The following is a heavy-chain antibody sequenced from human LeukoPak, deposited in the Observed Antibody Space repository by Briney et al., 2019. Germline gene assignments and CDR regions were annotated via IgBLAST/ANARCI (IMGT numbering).Heavy chain of an antibody. J-gene: IGHJ4*02. CDR2: IGIDSGNT. V-gene: IGHV3-48*01. CDR1: GFPFIEYS. CDR3: ARDHNYAFDN. D-gene: IGHD1-1*01. Sequence: PGGSLRLSCTASGFPFIEYSMNWVRQAPGKGLEWISYIGIDSGNTKYADSVRGRFTISADKAKNSLYLQMNSLRVEDTAVYYCARDHNYAFDNWGQGTLSPSPQ.